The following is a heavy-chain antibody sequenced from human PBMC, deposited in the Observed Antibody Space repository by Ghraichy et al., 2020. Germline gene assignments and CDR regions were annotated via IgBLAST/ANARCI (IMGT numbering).Heavy chain of an antibody. Sequence: SETLSLTCSVSGGSVRSASHYWTWIRQPPGKGLEWIGYIHYTGTTKYNPSLKNGVTISLDTSTNQFSLHLNSVTAADTAVYYCARDVSDCDTPSCYSGWVYFYYGLDVWGQGTTVTV. CDR1: GGSVRSASHY. J-gene: IGHJ6*02. V-gene: IGHV4-61*01. CDR3: ARDVSDCDTPSCYSGWVYFYYGLDV. D-gene: IGHD2-2*02. CDR2: IHYTGTT.